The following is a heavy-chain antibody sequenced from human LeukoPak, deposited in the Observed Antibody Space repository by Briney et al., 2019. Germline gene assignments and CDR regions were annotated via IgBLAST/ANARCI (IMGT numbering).Heavy chain of an antibody. CDR1: GFTFSSYA. CDR3: AKQGPRGFFEY. J-gene: IGHJ4*02. D-gene: IGHD3-10*01. CDR2: ISNSGETT. Sequence: PGGSLRLSCVASGFTFSSYAMSWVRQAPGKGLEWVSTISNSGETTFTADLVKGRFTISRDNSKNTVSLQMNSLGVEDTAVYFCAKQGPRGFFEYWGQGTLVTVSS. V-gene: IGHV3-23*01.